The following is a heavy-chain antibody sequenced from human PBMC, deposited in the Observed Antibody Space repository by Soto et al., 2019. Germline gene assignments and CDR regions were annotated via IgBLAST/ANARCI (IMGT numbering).Heavy chain of an antibody. V-gene: IGHV3-7*01. Sequence: VQLVESGGGLVQPGGSLRLSCAASGFTFSSYWMSWVRQAPGKGLEWVANVKGDGSEKYCVDSVKGRFTISRDTAKNSLYLQMNSLRAEDTAMYYCARLGYCSGTSCLLYFDYWGQGTLVTVSS. CDR1: GFTFSSYW. CDR2: VKGDGSEK. CDR3: ARLGYCSGTSCLLYFDY. J-gene: IGHJ4*02. D-gene: IGHD2-2*01.